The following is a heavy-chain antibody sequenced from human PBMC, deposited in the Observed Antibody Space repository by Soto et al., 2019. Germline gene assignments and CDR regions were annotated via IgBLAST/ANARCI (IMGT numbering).Heavy chain of an antibody. J-gene: IGHJ4*02. CDR1: GFTGINSNY. CDR2: IYPGDTT. V-gene: IGHV3-53*01. D-gene: IGHD5-12*01. Sequence: PGGPLRLSYRVSGFTGINSNYISWVRQAPGKGLEWVSVIYPGDTTFYADSVEGRFTISRDNSKNTLYLQMNSLRAEDTAVYYCHGYGYWGQGTLVTVSS. CDR3: HGYGY.